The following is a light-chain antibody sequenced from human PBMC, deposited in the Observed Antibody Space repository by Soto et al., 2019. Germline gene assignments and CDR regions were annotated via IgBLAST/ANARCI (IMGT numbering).Light chain of an antibody. V-gene: IGKV1-5*03. Sequence: DIQMTQSPSILSASVGDRVTITCRASQSISSWLAWYQQKPGKAPNLLIHKASHLESGVPSRFSGSGSGTDFTLTISSLQPEDSATYYCLQDFSYTRTFGQGTKVDIK. CDR3: LQDFSYTRT. CDR1: QSISSW. J-gene: IGKJ1*01. CDR2: KAS.